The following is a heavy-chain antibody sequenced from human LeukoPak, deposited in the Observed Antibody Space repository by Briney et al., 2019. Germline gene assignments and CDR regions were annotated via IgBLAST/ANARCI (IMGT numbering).Heavy chain of an antibody. J-gene: IGHJ4*02. Sequence: GASVKVSCKASGGTFSSYAISWVRQAPGQGLEWMGGIIPIFGTANYAQKFQGRVTITADKSTSTAYMELSSLRSDDTAVYYCARFRGYYYDSSGYYWGFDYWGQGTLVTVSS. D-gene: IGHD3-22*01. CDR2: IIPIFGTA. CDR1: GGTFSSYA. V-gene: IGHV1-69*06. CDR3: ARFRGYYYDSSGYYWGFDY.